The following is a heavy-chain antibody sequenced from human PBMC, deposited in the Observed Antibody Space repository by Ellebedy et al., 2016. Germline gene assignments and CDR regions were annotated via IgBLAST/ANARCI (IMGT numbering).Heavy chain of an antibody. D-gene: IGHD3-10*01. J-gene: IGHJ5*02. CDR3: ARHVGGSGRTPFAP. Sequence: SETLSLTXTVSGGSISSSSYYWGWIRQPPGKGLEWIGSIYYSGSTYYNPSLKSRVTISVDTSKNQFSLKLSSVTAADTAVYYCARHVGGSGRTPFAPWGQGTLVTVSS. CDR1: GGSISSSSYY. CDR2: IYYSGST. V-gene: IGHV4-39*01.